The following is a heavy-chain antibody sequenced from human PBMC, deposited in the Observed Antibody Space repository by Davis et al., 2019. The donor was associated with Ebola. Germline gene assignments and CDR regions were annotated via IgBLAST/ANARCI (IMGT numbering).Heavy chain of an antibody. J-gene: IGHJ4*02. CDR1: GGTFSSYA. V-gene: IGHV1-69*10. CDR2: IIPILGIA. Sequence: SVKVSCKASGGTFSSYAISWVRQAPGQGLEWMGGIIPILGIANYAQKFQGRVTITADESTSTAYMELSSLRSEDTAVYYCARGPQGGTWSDYWGQGTLVTVSS. CDR3: ARGPQGGTWSDY. D-gene: IGHD1-26*01.